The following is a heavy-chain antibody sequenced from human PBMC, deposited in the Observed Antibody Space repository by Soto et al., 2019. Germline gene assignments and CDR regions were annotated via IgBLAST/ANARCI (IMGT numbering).Heavy chain of an antibody. CDR3: ATRVPNTRAYVGVFDY. CDR2: VYHTGST. D-gene: IGHD3-16*01. J-gene: IGHJ4*02. CDR1: GDSFTRYC. Sequence: PSETLSLTCTVSGDSFTRYCWSWLRQPPGKGQEWIGYVYHTGSTEYNPSLESRVVISIDTSKNQFSLKLNSVTAADTAVYYCATRVPNTRAYVGVFDYWGQGTQVTVSS. V-gene: IGHV4-59*08.